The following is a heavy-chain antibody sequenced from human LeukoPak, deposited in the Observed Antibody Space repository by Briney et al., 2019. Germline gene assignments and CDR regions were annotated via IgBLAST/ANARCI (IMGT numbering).Heavy chain of an antibody. D-gene: IGHD5-18*01. CDR1: GFTFSSYG. Sequence: PGGSLRLTCAASGFTFSSYGMHWVRQAPGKGLEWVAFIRHDGSNKYYADSVRGRFTISRDNSKSTLFLQMNSLRAEDSAIYYCATYRQVLLPFESWGQGTLVTVSS. J-gene: IGHJ4*02. CDR2: IRHDGSNK. V-gene: IGHV3-30*02. CDR3: ATYRQVLLPFES.